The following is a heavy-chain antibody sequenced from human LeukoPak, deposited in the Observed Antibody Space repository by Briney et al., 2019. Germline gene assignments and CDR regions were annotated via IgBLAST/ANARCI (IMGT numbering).Heavy chain of an antibody. J-gene: IGHJ4*02. CDR1: GFTFSSYA. V-gene: IGHV3-23*01. CDR2: LTGSGDST. CDR3: ASAVALDY. Sequence: GGSLRLSCAASGFTFSSYAMTWVRQAPGRGLEWISALTGSGDSTYYADSVKGRFTISRDNSKNTLYLQMNSLRAEDTAVYYCASAVALDYWGQGTLVTVSS.